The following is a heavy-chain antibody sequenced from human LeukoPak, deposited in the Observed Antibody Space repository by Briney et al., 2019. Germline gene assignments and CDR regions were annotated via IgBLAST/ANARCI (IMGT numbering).Heavy chain of an antibody. J-gene: IGHJ4*02. CDR3: AKDGRFGDFDH. D-gene: IGHD2-15*01. CDR1: GFNFSNYF. Sequence: PGGSLRLSCAASGFNFSNYFISWVRQAPGKGLEWVSGISGFGGITYYADSVEGRFTISRDNSKNTLFLQLNSLRVEDTAVYYCAKDGRFGDFDHWGQGTLVTVSS. V-gene: IGHV3-23*01. CDR2: ISGFGGIT.